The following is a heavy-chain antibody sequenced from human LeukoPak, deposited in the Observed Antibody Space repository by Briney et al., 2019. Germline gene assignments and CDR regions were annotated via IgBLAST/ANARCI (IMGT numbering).Heavy chain of an antibody. CDR2: FYYSGST. J-gene: IGHJ4*02. D-gene: IGHD1-26*01. V-gene: IGHV4-59*01. CDR3: ARGQGGNYYLNYFDY. Sequence: SETLSLTCTVTGGSFTSYYWSWIRQPPGKGLEWIGHFYYSGSTSYNPSLKSRVTISVGTSRNQFSLKLTSVTAADTAVYYCARGQGGNYYLNYFDYWGQGALVTVSS. CDR1: GGSFTSYY.